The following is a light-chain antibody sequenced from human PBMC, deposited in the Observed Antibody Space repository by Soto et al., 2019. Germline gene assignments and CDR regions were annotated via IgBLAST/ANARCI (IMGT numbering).Light chain of an antibody. CDR1: QIISTY. Sequence: DIQMTQSPSSLSASVGDRVTITCRSSQIISTYLNWYQQKPGKAPNLLIFAASTLHSGVPSRFSGSGSGTDFTLTISSLQPEDCATYYCHQSYAAAYTFGPGTKLESK. J-gene: IGKJ2*01. CDR3: HQSYAAAYT. CDR2: AAS. V-gene: IGKV1-39*01.